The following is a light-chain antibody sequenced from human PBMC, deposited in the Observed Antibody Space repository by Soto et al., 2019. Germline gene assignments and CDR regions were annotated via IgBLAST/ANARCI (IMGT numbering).Light chain of an antibody. CDR3: QQRSNWPIT. CDR2: DAS. V-gene: IGKV3-11*01. Sequence: IVLKKSPAPLSLSPGEAATLSCRATRSVSSYLAWYQQKPGQAPRLLIYDASSRPTDIPARFSGSGSGTDFTLTISSLEPEDFALYYCQQRSNWPITFGQGTRLEIK. CDR1: RSVSSY. J-gene: IGKJ5*01.